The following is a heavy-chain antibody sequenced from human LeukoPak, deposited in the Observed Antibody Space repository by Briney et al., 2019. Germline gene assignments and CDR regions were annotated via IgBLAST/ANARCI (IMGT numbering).Heavy chain of an antibody. CDR2: IYYSGST. Sequence: KPSETLSLTCTVSGGSISSSSYYWGWIRQPPGKGLEWIGSIYYSGSTYYNPSLKSRVTISVDTSKNQFSLKLSSVTAADTAVYYCARTYSSSWYNDYYYMDVWGKGTTVTDCS. CDR3: ARTYSSSWYNDYYYMDV. J-gene: IGHJ6*03. V-gene: IGHV4-39*07. CDR1: GGSISSSSYY. D-gene: IGHD6-13*01.